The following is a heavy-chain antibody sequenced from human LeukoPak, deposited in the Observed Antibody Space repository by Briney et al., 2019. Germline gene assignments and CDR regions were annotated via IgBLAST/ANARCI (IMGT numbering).Heavy chain of an antibody. CDR3: AKGWKGHYYSGMDV. Sequence: GSLRLSCAASGFTFSSYGMHWVRQAPGKGLEWVAVISYDGSNKYYADSVKGRFTISRDNSKNTLYLQMNSLRAEDTAVYYCAKGWKGHYYSGMDVGAQGPGVPVPS. CDR2: ISYDGSNK. J-gene: IGHJ6*02. D-gene: IGHD1-1*01. CDR1: GFTFSSYG. V-gene: IGHV3-30*18.